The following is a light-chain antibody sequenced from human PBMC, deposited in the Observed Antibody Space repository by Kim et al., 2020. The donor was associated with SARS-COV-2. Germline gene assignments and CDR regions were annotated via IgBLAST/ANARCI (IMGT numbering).Light chain of an antibody. J-gene: IGKJ1*01. V-gene: IGKV1-39*01. Sequence: ASVGYSVTLTCRTSQSISTFLHWYQQKPGKAPRLLIFAASRLQSGIPLRFSGSVSGTEYTLTITSLQPEDFATYYCQQSYTLPRTFGPGTKVDIK. CDR2: AAS. CDR3: QQSYTLPRT. CDR1: QSISTF.